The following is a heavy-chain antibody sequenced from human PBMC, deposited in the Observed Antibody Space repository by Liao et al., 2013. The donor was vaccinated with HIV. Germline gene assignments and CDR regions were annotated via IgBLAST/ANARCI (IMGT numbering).Heavy chain of an antibody. J-gene: IGHJ4*02. Sequence: QVQLQESGPGLVKPSETLSLTCSVSGDSMSSSYWSWIRQPAGKGLEWIGRIYTTGSTTFNPSLKSRVTMSVDTSKNQFSLKLSSVTAADTAVYYCARERDRNFYDSSGHFDYWGQGTLVSVSS. CDR3: ARERDRNFYDSSGHFDY. D-gene: IGHD3-22*01. V-gene: IGHV4-4*07. CDR1: GDSMSSSY. CDR2: IYTTGST.